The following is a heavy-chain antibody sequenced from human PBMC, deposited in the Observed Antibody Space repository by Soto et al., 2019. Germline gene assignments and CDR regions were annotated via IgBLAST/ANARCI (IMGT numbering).Heavy chain of an antibody. CDR3: ARVGSFDTDGFPRPYDY. Sequence: XSVKVSCTASGYHFTAYAIYWVRQAPRQRLEWLGWINGGNDKTGYSQRFQGRLSITKKTSATTAFMELSNLRSEDTAVYYCARVGSFDTDGFPRPYDYCGQGTLVTVSS. D-gene: IGHD2-8*01. J-gene: IGHJ4*02. CDR2: INGGNDKT. V-gene: IGHV1-3*01. CDR1: GYHFTAYA.